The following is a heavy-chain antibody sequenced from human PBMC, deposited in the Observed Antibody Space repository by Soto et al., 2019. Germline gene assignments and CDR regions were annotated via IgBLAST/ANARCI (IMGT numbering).Heavy chain of an antibody. Sequence: SQXLSLTCASSGDSVCGNSVAWNWIRQSPLRGLEWLGRTYYRSYWYNDYALSVKTRITINPDTSKNQFSLQLSSVTPEDTAVYYCARDSTDWFFDYWGQGTLVTVS. CDR2: TYYRSYWYN. V-gene: IGHV6-1*01. CDR1: GDSVCGNSVA. J-gene: IGHJ4*02. CDR3: ARDSTDWFFDY. D-gene: IGHD3-9*01.